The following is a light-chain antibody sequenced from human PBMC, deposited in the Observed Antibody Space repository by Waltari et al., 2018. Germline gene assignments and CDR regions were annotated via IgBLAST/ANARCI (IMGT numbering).Light chain of an antibody. CDR2: SAS. CDR3: QQSQTLPYT. V-gene: IGKV1-39*01. J-gene: IGKJ2*01. Sequence: DIQMTQSPSSLSASVGDRITITCRASQSISIYLNWYQQKPGQAPTLLSYSASSLQSGVPSRFSGSGSGTDFTLTISSLQPEDFATYYCQQSQTLPYTFGQGAKLEIK. CDR1: QSISIY.